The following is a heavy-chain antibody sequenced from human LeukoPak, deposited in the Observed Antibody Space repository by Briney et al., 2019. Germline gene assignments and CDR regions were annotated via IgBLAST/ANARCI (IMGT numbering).Heavy chain of an antibody. J-gene: IGHJ2*01. D-gene: IGHD3-10*01. CDR1: GFDVSSNY. CDR2: LYSGGST. CDR3: ARVGDHYHWYLDV. Sequence: GGSLSLSCEASGFDVSSNYMSWVRQAPGKGLEWVSILYSGGSTYYADSVKGRFTVSRDSSGNTLFLHMTRLKTEDTAVYFCARVGDHYHWYLDVWGRGTLVTVSS. V-gene: IGHV3-53*01.